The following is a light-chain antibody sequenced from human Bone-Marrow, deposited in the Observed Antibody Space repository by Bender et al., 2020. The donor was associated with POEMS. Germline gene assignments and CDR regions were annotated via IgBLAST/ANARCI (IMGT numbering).Light chain of an antibody. V-gene: IGLV3-21*04. Sequence: PSVSVAPGKTATITCGGDKIGSKSVHWYRQEPGLAPIMVIFDDRDRPSGIPDRISGSNSGNTATLTITRVEVGDEADYYCQVWDSSSNHRVFGGGTKLTV. CDR2: DDR. CDR1: KIGSKS. J-gene: IGLJ3*02. CDR3: QVWDSSSNHRV.